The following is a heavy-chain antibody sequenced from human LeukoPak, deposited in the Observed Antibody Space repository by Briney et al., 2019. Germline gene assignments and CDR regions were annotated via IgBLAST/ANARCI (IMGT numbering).Heavy chain of an antibody. CDR1: GFTFSSYA. CDR3: VKEGVEYSYSYGDY. D-gene: IGHD3-16*01. Sequence: GGSLRLSCAASGFTFSSYAMHWVRQAPGKWLEWVALISYDGGDKYYAESMKGRITISRDNAENTLYLQMNNLRPDDTAFYFCVKEGVEYSYSYGDYWGQGTLVTVSS. V-gene: IGHV3-30*04. J-gene: IGHJ4*02. CDR2: ISYDGGDK.